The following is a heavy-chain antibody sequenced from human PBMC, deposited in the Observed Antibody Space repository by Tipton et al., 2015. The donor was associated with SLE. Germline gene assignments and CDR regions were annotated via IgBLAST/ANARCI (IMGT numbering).Heavy chain of an antibody. CDR2: LSHRGQT. CDR3: AKHVLGGFHFDA. CDR1: VGSFTRSTYN. V-gene: IGHV4-39*07. D-gene: IGHD3-10*02. J-gene: IGHJ3*01. Sequence: TLSLTCNVFVGSFTRSTYNWGWIRQPPGKGLGWIGSLSHRGQTSYHPSLKSRVAISLDTSKNQFFLKLTSVTAADTAVFYCAKHVLGGFHFDAWGQGTMVTVSS.